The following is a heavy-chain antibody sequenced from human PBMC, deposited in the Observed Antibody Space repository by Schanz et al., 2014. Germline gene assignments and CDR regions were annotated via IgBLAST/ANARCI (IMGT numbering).Heavy chain of an antibody. CDR2: ISWNSGNI. V-gene: IGHV3-21*02. D-gene: IGHD7-27*01. CDR3: ARENLNWEAFDI. CDR1: GFTFSSYG. J-gene: IGHJ3*02. Sequence: EVQLVESGGGLVQPGGSLRLSCAASGFTFSSYGMSWVCQAPGKGLEWVSGISWNSGNIAYADSVKGRFTISRDNAKNSLYLEMTSLRGEDTAVYYCARENLNWEAFDIWGQGTVVTVSS.